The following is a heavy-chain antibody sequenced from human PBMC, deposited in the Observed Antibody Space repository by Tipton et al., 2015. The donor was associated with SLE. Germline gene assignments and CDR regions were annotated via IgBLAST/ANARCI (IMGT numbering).Heavy chain of an antibody. J-gene: IGHJ6*03. Sequence: LRLSCTVSGGSISTYYWSWIRQSPGKGLEWIGYVFYSGSTNYNPSLKSRVAMSVDTSKNQFSLRLSSGPAADTAVYYCTRGVSGYWDYYYMDVWDKGITVTISS. D-gene: IGHD3-22*01. CDR2: VFYSGST. CDR3: TRGVSGYWDYYYMDV. CDR1: GGSISTYY. V-gene: IGHV4-59*01.